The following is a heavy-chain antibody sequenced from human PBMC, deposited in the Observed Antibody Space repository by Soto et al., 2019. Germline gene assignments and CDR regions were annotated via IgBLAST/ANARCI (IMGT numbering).Heavy chain of an antibody. D-gene: IGHD7-27*01. J-gene: IGHJ4*02. CDR1: GFTFSSYW. V-gene: IGHV3-7*05. Sequence: GGSLRLSCAASGFTFSSYWMSWVRQAPGKGLEWVANIKQDGSEKYYVDSVKGRFTISRDNAKNSLYLQMNSLRAEDTAVYYCARDLGPEDLYFDYWGQGTLVTVSS. CDR2: IKQDGSEK. CDR3: ARDLGPEDLYFDY.